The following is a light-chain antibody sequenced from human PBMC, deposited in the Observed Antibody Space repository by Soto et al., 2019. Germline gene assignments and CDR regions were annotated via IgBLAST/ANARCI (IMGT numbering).Light chain of an antibody. CDR1: SSDVGGYNY. Sequence: QSALTQPASVSGSPGLSITISCTGTSSDVGGYNYVSWYQQYPGKAPKLMIYEVNNRPSGISNRFSGSKSGNTASLTISGLQAEDEADYYCSSFTSTSTYVFGTGTKLTVL. V-gene: IGLV2-14*01. J-gene: IGLJ1*01. CDR3: SSFTSTSTYV. CDR2: EVN.